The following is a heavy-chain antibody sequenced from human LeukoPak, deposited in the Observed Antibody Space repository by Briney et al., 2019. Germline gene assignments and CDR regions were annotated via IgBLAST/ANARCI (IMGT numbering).Heavy chain of an antibody. CDR2: IYHSGST. V-gene: IGHV4-59*05. Sequence: SETLSLTCTVSGGSISSYYWSWIRQPPGKGLEWIGSIYHSGSTYYNPSLKSRVTISVDTSKNQFSLKLSSVTAADTAVYYCASALPYCSSTSCYGGGLTNWGQGTLVTVSS. CDR3: ASALPYCSSTSCYGGGLTN. J-gene: IGHJ4*02. D-gene: IGHD2-2*01. CDR1: GGSISSYY.